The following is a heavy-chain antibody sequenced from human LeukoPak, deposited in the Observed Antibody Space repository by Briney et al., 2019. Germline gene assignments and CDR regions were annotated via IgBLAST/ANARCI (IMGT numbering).Heavy chain of an antibody. CDR2: IKQDGSEK. Sequence: GGSLRLSCAASGFTFSSYWMSWVRQAPGKGLEWVANIKQDGSEKYYVDSVKGRFTISRDNAKNSLYLQMNSLRAEDTAAYYCARDTYYDFWSGYSPYYYYYGMDVWGQGTTVTVSS. CDR1: GFTFSSYW. D-gene: IGHD3-3*01. J-gene: IGHJ6*02. CDR3: ARDTYYDFWSGYSPYYYYYGMDV. V-gene: IGHV3-7*01.